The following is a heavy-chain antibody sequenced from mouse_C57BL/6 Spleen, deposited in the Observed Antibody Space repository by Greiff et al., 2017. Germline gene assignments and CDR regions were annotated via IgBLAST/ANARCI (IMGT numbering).Heavy chain of an antibody. J-gene: IGHJ3*01. CDR3: AKQGYDDGYYRFAY. Sequence: QVQLQESGPGLVAPSQSLSITCTVSGFSLSSSGVSWVRQPPGKGLVWLGAIWGDGSTNYHSDLISRLSISKDNTKSQVFLKLNSQQTDDTATYYVAKQGYDDGYYRFAYWGQGTLVTVSA. V-gene: IGHV2-3*01. D-gene: IGHD2-3*01. CDR1: GFSLSSSG. CDR2: IWGDGST.